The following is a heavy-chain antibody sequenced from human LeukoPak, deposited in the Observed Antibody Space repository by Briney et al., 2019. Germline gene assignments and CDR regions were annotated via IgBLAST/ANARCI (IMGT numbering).Heavy chain of an antibody. CDR1: GYTFTGYY. Sequence: ASVKVSCKASGYTFTGYYMHWVRQAPGQGLELMGWINPNSGGTNYAQKFQGWVTMTRDTSISTAYMELSRLRSDDTAVYYCARVGGITFGGVIAFDYWGQGTLVTVSS. J-gene: IGHJ4*02. CDR3: ARVGGITFGGVIAFDY. D-gene: IGHD3-16*02. V-gene: IGHV1-2*04. CDR2: INPNSGGT.